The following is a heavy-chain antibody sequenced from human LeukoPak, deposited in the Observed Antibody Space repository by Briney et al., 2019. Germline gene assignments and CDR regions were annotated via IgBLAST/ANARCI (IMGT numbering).Heavy chain of an antibody. V-gene: IGHV1-2*02. CDR2: TNPNSGGT. CDR1: GYTFTSYA. Sequence: ASVKVSCKASGYTFTSYAMNWVRQAPGQGLEWMGWTNPNSGGTNYAQKFQGRVTMTRDTSISTAYMELSRLRSDDTAVYYCARVGATLHDAFDIWGQGTMVTVSS. J-gene: IGHJ3*02. CDR3: ARVGATLHDAFDI. D-gene: IGHD1-26*01.